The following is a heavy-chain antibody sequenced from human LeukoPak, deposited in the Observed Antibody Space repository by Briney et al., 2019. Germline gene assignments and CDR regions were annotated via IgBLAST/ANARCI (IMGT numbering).Heavy chain of an antibody. D-gene: IGHD3-10*01. CDR1: GYSISSGYY. CDR3: ARVLVRGAPFDY. J-gene: IGHJ4*02. Sequence: SETLSLTCTVSGYSISSGYYWGWIRQPPGKGLEWIGSIYHSGSTYYNPSLKSRVTISVDTSKNQFSLKLSSVTAADTAVYYCARVLVRGAPFDYWGQGTLVTVSS. CDR2: IYHSGST. V-gene: IGHV4-38-2*02.